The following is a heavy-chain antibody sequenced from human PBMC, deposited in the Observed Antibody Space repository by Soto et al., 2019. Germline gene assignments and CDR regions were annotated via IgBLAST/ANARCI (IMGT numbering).Heavy chain of an antibody. Sequence: EVQLVESGGGLVKPGGSLRLSCAASGFTFSTYSMNWVRQAPGKGLEWVSSISSSRTYIYYADSVKGRFTISRDNAKNALHLQMNSLRAEDTAVYYCARDGSSNGHSYGMDVWGQGTTVTVSS. CDR2: ISSSRTYI. J-gene: IGHJ6*02. CDR3: ARDGSSNGHSYGMDV. CDR1: GFTFSTYS. D-gene: IGHD1-26*01. V-gene: IGHV3-21*01.